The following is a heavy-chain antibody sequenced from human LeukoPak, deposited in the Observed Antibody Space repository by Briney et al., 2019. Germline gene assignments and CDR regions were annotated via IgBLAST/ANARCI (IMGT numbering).Heavy chain of an antibody. V-gene: IGHV4-31*03. J-gene: IGHJ4*02. Sequence: SETLSFTCTVSGGSISSGGYYWSWIRQHPGKGLEWIGYIYYSGSTYYNPSLKSRVTISVDTSKNQFSLKLSSVTAADTAVYYCARVIFGVVTYFDYWGQGTLVTVSS. CDR2: IYYSGST. D-gene: IGHD3-3*01. CDR3: ARVIFGVVTYFDY. CDR1: GGSISSGGYY.